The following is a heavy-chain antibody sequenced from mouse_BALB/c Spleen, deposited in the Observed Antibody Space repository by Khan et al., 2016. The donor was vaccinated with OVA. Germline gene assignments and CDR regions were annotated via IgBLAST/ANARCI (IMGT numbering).Heavy chain of an antibody. CDR1: GYTFTNYG. J-gene: IGHJ3*01. D-gene: IGHD1-1*01. V-gene: IGHV9-3*02. Sequence: QIQLVQSGPELKKPGETVKISCKASGYTFTNYGINWVKQAPGKGLKWMGWINTNTGEPTYADEFKGRFAFSLETSARTAYLQLNNLKNEDTATYFSARGNYYGSNSWVAYWGQGTLVTVSA. CDR3: ARGNYYGSNSWVAY. CDR2: INTNTGEP.